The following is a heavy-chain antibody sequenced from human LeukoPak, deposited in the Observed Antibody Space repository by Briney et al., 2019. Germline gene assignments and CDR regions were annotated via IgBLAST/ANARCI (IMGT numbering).Heavy chain of an antibody. Sequence: GGSLRLSCAASGFTFSSYSMNWVRRAPGKGLEGVSYISSSSSTIYYADSVKGRFTISRDNAKNSLYLQMNSLRAEDTAVYYCAREGRRPPYYYYYMDVWGKGTTVTISS. J-gene: IGHJ6*03. CDR3: AREGRRPPYYYYYMDV. CDR2: ISSSSSTI. CDR1: GFTFSSYS. V-gene: IGHV3-48*01.